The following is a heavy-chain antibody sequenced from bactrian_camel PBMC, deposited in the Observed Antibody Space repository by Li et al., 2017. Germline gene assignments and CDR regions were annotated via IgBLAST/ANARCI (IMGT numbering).Heavy chain of an antibody. V-gene: IGHV3S53*01. Sequence: HVQLVESGGGSVQAGGSLKLSCVASGYNYETASMGWFRQAPGKEREGVAVIDDNGVTTYADSVKGRLSVSQDEARRVMTLQMTRLKPEDTSRYSCAADRLGLCTAVEWDQVTVS. CDR1: GYNYETAS. J-gene: IGHJ4*01. D-gene: IGHD6*01. CDR2: IDDNGVT.